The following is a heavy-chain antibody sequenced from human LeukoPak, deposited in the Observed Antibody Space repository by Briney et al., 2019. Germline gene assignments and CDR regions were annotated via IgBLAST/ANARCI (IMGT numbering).Heavy chain of an antibody. J-gene: IGHJ3*02. CDR3: ARRGYYDPGGAFDI. Sequence: PSETLSLTCTVYGGSYSGYYWSWIRQPPGKGLEWIGEINHSGSTNYNPSLKSRVTISVDTSKNQLSLKLSSVTAADTAVYYCARRGYYDPGGAFDIRGQGTMVTVSS. CDR1: GGSYSGYY. V-gene: IGHV4-34*01. CDR2: INHSGST. D-gene: IGHD3-22*01.